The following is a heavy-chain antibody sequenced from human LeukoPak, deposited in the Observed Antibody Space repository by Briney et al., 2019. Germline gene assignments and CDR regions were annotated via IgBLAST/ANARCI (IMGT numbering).Heavy chain of an antibody. D-gene: IGHD4-23*01. CDR3: ARVALEDYGGSYDY. CDR1: GGTFSNYA. Sequence: SVKVSCKASGGTFSNYAISWVRQAPGQGLEWMGGIIPIFGTANYAQKFQGRVTITADESTSTAYMELSSLRSEDTAVYYCARVALEDYGGSYDYWGQGTLVTVSS. V-gene: IGHV1-69*13. CDR2: IIPIFGTA. J-gene: IGHJ4*02.